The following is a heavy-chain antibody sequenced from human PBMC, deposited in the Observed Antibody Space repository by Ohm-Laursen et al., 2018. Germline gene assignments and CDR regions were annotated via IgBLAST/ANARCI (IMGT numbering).Heavy chain of an antibody. CDR2: ISHSGST. Sequence: SETLSLTCTVYGGSFSGYYWSWIRQPPGKGLEWIGEISHSGSTNYNPSLKSRVTISVDTSKNQFSLKLSSVTAADTAVYYCAREDGNCTSAVCYRRFDPWGQGTLVTVSS. D-gene: IGHD2-8*01. V-gene: IGHV4-34*01. J-gene: IGHJ5*02. CDR3: AREDGNCTSAVCYRRFDP. CDR1: GGSFSGYY.